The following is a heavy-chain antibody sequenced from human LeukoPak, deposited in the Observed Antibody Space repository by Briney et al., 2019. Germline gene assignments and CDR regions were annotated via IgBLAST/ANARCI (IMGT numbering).Heavy chain of an antibody. V-gene: IGHV3-23*01. D-gene: IGHD5-18*01. CDR1: GLSFSTYA. CDR3: ATQSGYSYGYLDY. CDR2: ISGSGGST. J-gene: IGHJ4*02. Sequence: PGGSLRLSCAASGLSFSTYAMHWVRQAPGKGLEWVSAISGSGGSTYYADSVKGRFTISRDNSKNTLYLQMNSLGAEDTAVYYCATQSGYSYGYLDYWGQGTLATVSS.